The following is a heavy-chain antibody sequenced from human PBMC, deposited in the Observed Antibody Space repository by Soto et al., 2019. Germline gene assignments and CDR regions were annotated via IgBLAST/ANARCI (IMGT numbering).Heavy chain of an antibody. CDR1: GYTFSSYP. V-gene: IGHV1-3*05. D-gene: IGHD2-15*01. J-gene: IGHJ5*02. CDR3: ARDRGGYCSGGSCSEAWFDP. CDR2: INSGNGYT. Sequence: QVQLVQSGAEEKRPGASVKISCKASGYTFSSYPIHWVRQAPGHRLEWMGWINSGNGYTKYSQKFQARVSITRDTSASTAYMPRSSLRYEDTAVYYCARDRGGYCSGGSCSEAWFDPWGQGTLVTVSS.